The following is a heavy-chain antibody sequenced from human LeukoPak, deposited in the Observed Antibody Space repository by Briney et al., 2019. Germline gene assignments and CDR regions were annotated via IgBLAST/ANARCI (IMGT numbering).Heavy chain of an antibody. CDR2: IKEDGSEK. V-gene: IGHV3-7*01. CDR3: ARALGSVSCH. CDR1: GFTFSSHW. J-gene: IGHJ4*02. D-gene: IGHD3-16*01. Sequence: PGGSLRLSCAASGFTFSSHWMHWVRQAPGKGLEWVANIKEDGSEKYYVDSVKGRFTISRDNAKNSLYLQMNSLGAEDTAVYYCARALGSVSCHWGQGTLVTVSS.